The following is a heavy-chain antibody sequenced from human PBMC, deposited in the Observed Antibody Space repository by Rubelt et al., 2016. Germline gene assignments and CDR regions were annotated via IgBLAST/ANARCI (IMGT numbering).Heavy chain of an antibody. V-gene: IGHV4-38-2*02. CDR2: IYHSGST. J-gene: IGHJ4*02. CDR3: ARDGEWHVVPAAIIDY. D-gene: IGHD2-2*01. CDR1: GYSISSGYY. Sequence: QLQLQESGSGLVKPSQTLSLTCTVSGYSISSGYYWGWIRQPPGKGLEWIGSIYHSGSTYYNQSLKSRVTISVDTSKNQFSLKLSSVTAADTAVYYCARDGEWHVVPAAIIDYWGQGTLVTVSS.